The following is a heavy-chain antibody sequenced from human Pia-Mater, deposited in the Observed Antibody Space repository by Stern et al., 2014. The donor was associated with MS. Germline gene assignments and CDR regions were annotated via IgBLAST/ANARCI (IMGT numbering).Heavy chain of an antibody. Sequence: QVTLRESGPTLVKPTQTLTLTCTFSGFSLSTSGVHVGWNRQPPGKALEWLAVIYWDNDKRYSPSLKGRLTITKYTSKNQVVLTMTNMDPMDTATYYCARPDCSGGRCFDYWGQGTQVTVSS. D-gene: IGHD2-15*01. CDR3: ARPDCSGGRCFDY. V-gene: IGHV2-5*02. J-gene: IGHJ4*02. CDR2: IYWDNDK. CDR1: GFSLSTSGVH.